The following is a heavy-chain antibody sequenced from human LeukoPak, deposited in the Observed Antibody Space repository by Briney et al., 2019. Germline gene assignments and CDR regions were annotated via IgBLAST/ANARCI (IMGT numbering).Heavy chain of an antibody. CDR1: GFTFSSYD. Sequence: GGSLRLSCAASGFTFSSYDMHWVRHATGKGLEWVSAIGTAGDTYYPGSVKGRFTISRENAKNSLYLQMNSLRAEDTAVYYCARDFKTGIGDAFDIWGQGTMVTVSS. J-gene: IGHJ3*02. CDR2: IGTAGDT. CDR3: ARDFKTGIGDAFDI. V-gene: IGHV3-13*01. D-gene: IGHD3-9*01.